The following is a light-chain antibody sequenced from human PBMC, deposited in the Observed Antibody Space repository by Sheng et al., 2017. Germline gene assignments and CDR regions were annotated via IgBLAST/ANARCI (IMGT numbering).Light chain of an antibody. CDR2: DAS. V-gene: IGKV3D-20*02. CDR3: QQRSNWPRLT. CDR1: QSVSSNS. Sequence: EIVLTQSPATLSVSPGERATLSCRASQSVSSNSLAWYQQKAGQAPRLLIYDASNRATGIPARFSGSGSGTDFTLTISSLEPEDFAVYYCQQRSNWPRLTFGGGTKVEIK. J-gene: IGKJ4*01.